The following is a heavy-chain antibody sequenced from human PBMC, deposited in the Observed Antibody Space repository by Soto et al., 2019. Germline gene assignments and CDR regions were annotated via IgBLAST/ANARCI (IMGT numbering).Heavy chain of an antibody. CDR3: ARQERDYGSLGWFDP. CDR2: VYYNAHT. CDR1: GGSISSFAYS. V-gene: IGHV4-39*01. Sequence: QLQLQESGPGLVRPSETLSLTCSVSGGSISSFAYSWGWIRQPPGKGLEWLGPVYYNAHTSYNPSLKGRGTISVDTANNQSSLNLRSGTAADTAIDFYARQERDYGSLGWFDPWGQGTLVTVSS. D-gene: IGHD3-10*01. J-gene: IGHJ5*02.